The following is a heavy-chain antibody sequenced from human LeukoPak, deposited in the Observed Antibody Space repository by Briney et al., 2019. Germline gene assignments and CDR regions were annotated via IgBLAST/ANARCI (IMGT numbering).Heavy chain of an antibody. J-gene: IGHJ4*02. CDR1: GGSFSGYY. Sequence: SGTLSLTCGVYGGSFSGYYWSWIRQTPGKGLEWIGEINHRRSTNYSPSFKTRVTMSVDTSKNQISLMLNSVTAADTAVYYCARGSRGYSYGYHRDWGQGTLVTVSS. CDR2: INHRRST. D-gene: IGHD5-18*01. V-gene: IGHV4-34*01. CDR3: ARGSRGYSYGYHRD.